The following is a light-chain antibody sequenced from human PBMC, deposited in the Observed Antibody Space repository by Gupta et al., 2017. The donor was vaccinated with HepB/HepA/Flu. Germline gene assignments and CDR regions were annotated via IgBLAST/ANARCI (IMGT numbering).Light chain of an antibody. CDR1: QSVATY. V-gene: IGKV1-39*01. CDR3: QQSFSTPYT. CDR2: GAS. J-gene: IGKJ2*01. Sequence: DIQMTQSPSSLSASVGDRVTITCRAGQSVATYLHWYQQETGKAPRLLIYGASTLQSGVPPRFSDSGSGTDFTLTISSLQPEDFAIYYYQQSFSTPYTFGQGTKLEI.